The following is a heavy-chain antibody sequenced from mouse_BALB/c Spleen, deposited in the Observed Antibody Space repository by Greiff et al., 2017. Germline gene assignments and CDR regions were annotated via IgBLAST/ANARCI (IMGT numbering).Heavy chain of an antibody. CDR1: GFSLTSYG. V-gene: IGHV2-2*02. CDR2: IWSGGST. J-gene: IGHJ4*01. CDR3: ARKGRTGTFYAMDY. Sequence: VQVVESGPGLVQPSQSLSITCTVSGFSLTSYGVHWVRQSPGKGLEWLGVIWSGGSTDYNAAFISRLSISKDNSKSQVFFKMNSLQANDTAIYYCARKGRTGTFYAMDYWGQGTSVTVSS. D-gene: IGHD4-1*01.